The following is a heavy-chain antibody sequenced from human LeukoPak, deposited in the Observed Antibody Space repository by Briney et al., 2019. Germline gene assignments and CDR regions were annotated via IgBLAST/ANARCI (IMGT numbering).Heavy chain of an antibody. D-gene: IGHD6-13*01. CDR3: ARDAGKARGDQFVY. CDR1: GYTFTGYY. J-gene: IGHJ4*02. CDR2: INPNNGGT. Sequence: ASVKASCKASGYTFTGYYMHWVRQAPGHRLEWMGWINPNNGGTNYAQKFPGRVTMTRDTSISTDYIELSKLKSDDTGVDYCARDAGKARGDQFVYWGQGTLV. V-gene: IGHV1-2*02.